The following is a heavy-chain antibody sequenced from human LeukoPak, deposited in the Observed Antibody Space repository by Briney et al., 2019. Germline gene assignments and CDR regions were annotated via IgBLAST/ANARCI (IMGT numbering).Heavy chain of an antibody. CDR3: ASISDLLYYFDS. CDR1: GFAFSNYA. Sequence: GGSLRLSCAASGFAFSNYAMSWVRQAPGKGLEWVSVSYTGGNTHYADSVKGRFTLSRDNSKNTVYLQMNSLRVEDTAMYYCASISDLLYYFDSWGQGTLVTVSS. V-gene: IGHV3-66*01. CDR2: SYTGGNT. J-gene: IGHJ4*02.